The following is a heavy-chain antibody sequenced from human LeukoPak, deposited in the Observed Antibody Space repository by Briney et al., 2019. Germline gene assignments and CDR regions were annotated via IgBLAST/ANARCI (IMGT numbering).Heavy chain of an antibody. V-gene: IGHV1-46*01. CDR2: INPSGGST. D-gene: IGHD3-9*01. J-gene: IGHJ4*02. Sequence: ASVKVSCKASGYTFTRYYMHWVRQAPGQRLEWMGIINPSGGSTSYAQKFQGRVTMTRDTSTSTVYMELSSLRSEDTAVYYCARAPLNYDILTGCDYWGQGTLVTVSS. CDR1: GYTFTRYY. CDR3: ARAPLNYDILTGCDY.